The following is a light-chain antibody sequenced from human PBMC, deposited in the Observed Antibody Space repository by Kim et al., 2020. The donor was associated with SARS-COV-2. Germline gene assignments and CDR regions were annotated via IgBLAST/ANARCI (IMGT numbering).Light chain of an antibody. J-gene: IGLJ3*02. CDR2: DNN. V-gene: IGLV1-40*01. CDR1: SSNIGAGFD. CDR3: QSYDSSLSIGV. Sequence: RVTIPCPGSSSNIGAGFDVHWCPQLPGTVPKHLIYDNNSRPSGVPDRFSASKSGTSASLSITGLQAEDEADYYCQSYDSSLSIGVFGGGTQLTVL.